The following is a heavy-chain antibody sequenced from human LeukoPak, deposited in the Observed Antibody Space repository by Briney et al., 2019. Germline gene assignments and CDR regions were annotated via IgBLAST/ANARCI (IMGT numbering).Heavy chain of an antibody. D-gene: IGHD6-13*01. V-gene: IGHV3-30-3*01. J-gene: IGHJ5*02. CDR3: ARARLGSSLNWFDP. Sequence: GRSLRLSCAASGFTFSSYAMHWVRQAPGKGLEWVAVISYDGSNKYYADSVKGRFTISRDNSKNTLYLQMNSLRAEDTAVYYCARARLGSSLNWFDPWGQGTLVTVSS. CDR2: ISYDGSNK. CDR1: GFTFSSYA.